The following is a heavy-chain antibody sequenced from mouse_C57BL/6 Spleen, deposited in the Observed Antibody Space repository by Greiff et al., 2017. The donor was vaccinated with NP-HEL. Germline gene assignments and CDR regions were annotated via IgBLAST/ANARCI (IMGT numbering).Heavy chain of an antibody. CDR3: AVYYDYLWFAY. D-gene: IGHD2-4*01. CDR2: IYPGDGDT. CDR1: GYAFSSSW. J-gene: IGHJ3*01. V-gene: IGHV1-82*01. Sequence: QVQLQQSGPELVKPGASVKISCKASGYAFSSSWMNWVKQRPGKGLEWIGRIYPGDGDTNYNGKFKGKATLTADKSSSTAYMQLSSLTSEDSAVYFCAVYYDYLWFAYWGQGTLVTVSA.